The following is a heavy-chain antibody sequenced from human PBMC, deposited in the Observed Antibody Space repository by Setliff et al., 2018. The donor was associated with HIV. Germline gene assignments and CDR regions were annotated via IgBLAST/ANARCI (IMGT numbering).Heavy chain of an antibody. V-gene: IGHV1-69*13. CDR1: GGTFSSYA. D-gene: IGHD6-6*01. J-gene: IGHJ4*02. Sequence: SVKVSCKASGGTFSSYAISWVRQAPGQGLEWMGGIIPIIGTANYAQKFQGRVTVTADESTSTAYMELRSLRSDDTAVYYCAREVAARPYFDFWGQGTLVTVPQ. CDR2: IIPIIGTA. CDR3: AREVAARPYFDF.